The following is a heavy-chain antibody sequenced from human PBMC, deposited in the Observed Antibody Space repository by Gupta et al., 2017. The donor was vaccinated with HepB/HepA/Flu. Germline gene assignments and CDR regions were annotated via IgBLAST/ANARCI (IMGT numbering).Heavy chain of an antibody. CDR2: ISGSGFTT. CDR1: EFTFSIYV. J-gene: IGHJ4*02. V-gene: IGHV3-23*01. Sequence: EVLLLESGGGLVQPGGSLRLSCAASEFTFSIYVMSWVRQTPGKGLEWVSVISGSGFTTYYADSVKGRFTTSRDNSKNTLYLQMNNLRVEDTALYYCAKGFDATIGVAPEYWGQGTLVTVSS. CDR3: AKGFDATIGVAPEY. D-gene: IGHD6-19*01.